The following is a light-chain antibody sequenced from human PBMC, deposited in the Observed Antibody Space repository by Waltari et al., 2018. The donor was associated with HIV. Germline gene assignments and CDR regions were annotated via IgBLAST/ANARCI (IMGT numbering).Light chain of an antibody. V-gene: IGKV3-20*01. CDR2: GAS. Sequence: IVLTQSPGTLSVSPGERATLSCRASQSISSSYLAWYQQKPGQAPRLLIYGASTRATGIPDRFSGSGSGTDFTLTISRLEPEDFAVYHCLQYGSSPRFSFGPGTKVDIK. J-gene: IGKJ3*01. CDR3: LQYGSSPRFS. CDR1: QSISSSY.